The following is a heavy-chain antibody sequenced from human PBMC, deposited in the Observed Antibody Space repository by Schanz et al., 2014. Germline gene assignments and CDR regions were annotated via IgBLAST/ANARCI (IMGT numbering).Heavy chain of an antibody. CDR2: TNGDGTNA. D-gene: IGHD1-1*01. V-gene: IGHV3-74*01. J-gene: IGHJ4*02. CDR3: ARAHGNNWYGKGLDY. Sequence: EVKLVESGGGAVRPGGSLRLSCAASGFTLSSYWMHWVRQVPGKGLEWVSCTNGDGTNAKYADSVKGRFTISRDNAKKTLSLQMISLRAEDTAIYFCARAHGNNWYGKGLDYSGQGTLVTVSS. CDR1: GFTLSSYW.